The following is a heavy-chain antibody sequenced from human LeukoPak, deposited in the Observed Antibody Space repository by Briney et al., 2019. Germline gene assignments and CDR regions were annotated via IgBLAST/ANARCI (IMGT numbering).Heavy chain of an antibody. J-gene: IGHJ4*02. D-gene: IGHD3-22*01. V-gene: IGHV1-2*02. CDR3: AREGYYDSSGLN. Sequence: ASVKVSCKASGYTFTGYYMHWVRQAPGQGLEWMGWINPKSGGTNYAQKFQGRVTMTRDTSISTAYMELSRLTSDDTAVYYCAREGYYDSSGLNWGQGTLVTVSS. CDR2: INPKSGGT. CDR1: GYTFTGYY.